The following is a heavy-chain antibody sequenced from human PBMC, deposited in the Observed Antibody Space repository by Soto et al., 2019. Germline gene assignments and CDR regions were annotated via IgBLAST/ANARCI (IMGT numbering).Heavy chain of an antibody. J-gene: IGHJ6*02. V-gene: IGHV3-33*01. CDR3: PREFISGVPAARAYYYWGMDV. Sequence: QVQLVESGGGVVQPGRSLRLSCAASGFTFSTYGMHWVRQAPGKGLEWVAVIWYDGSNKYYADSVKGRFTISRDNSKNTLDVQMNGLRAEDTAVCYCPREFISGVPAARAYYYWGMDVCGQVTRVTVSS. CDR1: GFTFSTYG. CDR2: IWYDGSNK. D-gene: IGHD2-2*01.